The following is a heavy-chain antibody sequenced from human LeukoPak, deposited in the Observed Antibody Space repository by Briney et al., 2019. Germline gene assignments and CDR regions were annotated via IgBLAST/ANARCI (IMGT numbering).Heavy chain of an antibody. CDR3: WGGGWKKPFDY. D-gene: IGHD2-21*01. Sequence: SVKVSCKASGGTFSSYVISWVRQAPGQGLEWMGGIIPIFGTANNAQKFQGRVTITADESTSTAYMELSSLRSEDTAVYYCWGGGWKKPFDYWGQGTLVTVSS. CDR1: GGTFSSYV. J-gene: IGHJ4*02. V-gene: IGHV1-69*13. CDR2: IIPIFGTA.